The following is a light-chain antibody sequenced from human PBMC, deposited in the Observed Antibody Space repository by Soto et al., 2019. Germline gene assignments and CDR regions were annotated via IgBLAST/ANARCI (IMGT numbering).Light chain of an antibody. CDR1: NSDVGGYNY. CDR3: SSYTSSSLYV. J-gene: IGLJ1*01. CDR2: EVS. V-gene: IGLV2-14*01. Sequence: QSVLTQPASVSGSPGQSITISCTGTNSDVGGYNYVSWYQQHPGKAPKLMIYEVSNRPSGVSNRFSGSKSGNTASLTISGLQAEDEADYYCSSYTSSSLYVFGTGTKLTVL.